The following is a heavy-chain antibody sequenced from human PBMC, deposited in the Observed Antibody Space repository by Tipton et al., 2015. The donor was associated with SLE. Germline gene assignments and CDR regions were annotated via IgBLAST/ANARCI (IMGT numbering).Heavy chain of an antibody. CDR3: ARGSSWTYFDY. D-gene: IGHD6-13*01. J-gene: IGHJ4*02. Sequence: TLSLTCTVSGGSISSHYWSWIRQPPGKGLVWIGYIYYSGSTNYNPSLKSRVTISVDTSKNQFSLKLSSVTAADTAVYYCARGSSWTYFDYWGQGTLVTVSS. CDR1: GGSISSHY. CDR2: IYYSGST. V-gene: IGHV4-59*11.